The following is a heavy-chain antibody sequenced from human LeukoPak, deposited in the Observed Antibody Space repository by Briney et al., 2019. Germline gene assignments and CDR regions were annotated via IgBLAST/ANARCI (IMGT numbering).Heavy chain of an antibody. Sequence: ASVKVSCKASGYTFTDYFIHWVRQAPGQGLEWMGWIRPNSGDTHYAQGFQGRVTMTRDTSVSTAHMELSSLRSDDTAIYYCARNYGHNSKYFDFWGQGTLVTVSS. D-gene: IGHD4-17*01. V-gene: IGHV1-2*02. CDR3: ARNYGHNSKYFDF. CDR1: GYTFTDYF. CDR2: IRPNSGDT. J-gene: IGHJ4*02.